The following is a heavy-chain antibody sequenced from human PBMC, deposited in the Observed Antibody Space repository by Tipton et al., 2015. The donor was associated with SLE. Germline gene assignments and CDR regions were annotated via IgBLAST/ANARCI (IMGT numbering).Heavy chain of an antibody. D-gene: IGHD6-19*01. CDR1: GYSFPSYG. V-gene: IGHV1-18*01. CDR2: ISAYNGNT. CDR3: ARDESDLYISGPLDY. J-gene: IGHJ4*02. Sequence: QLVQSGVEVKKPGASVRVSCKASGYSFPSYGITWVRQAPGQGLEWMGWISAYNGNTNYAQKLQGRVTMTTDTSTSTAYMELRSLRSDDTAVYYCARDESDLYISGPLDYWGQGTLVTVSS.